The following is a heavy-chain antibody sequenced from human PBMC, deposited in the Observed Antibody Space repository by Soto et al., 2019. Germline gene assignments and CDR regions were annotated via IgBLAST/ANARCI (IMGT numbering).Heavy chain of an antibody. J-gene: IGHJ3*02. CDR1: GFTFSEYA. V-gene: IGHV3-23*01. Sequence: EVQLLESGGGLVQPGGSLRLSCAASGFTFSEYAMTWVRQAPGKGLEWVSVIGGAGSNIYYADSVEGRFTVSRDDSKNTLYLRMDSLRVEDTAVYYCAKDFVSRNDVYNHFDIWGPGTMVTVSS. CDR2: IGGAGSNI. D-gene: IGHD1-20*01. CDR3: AKDFVSRNDVYNHFDI.